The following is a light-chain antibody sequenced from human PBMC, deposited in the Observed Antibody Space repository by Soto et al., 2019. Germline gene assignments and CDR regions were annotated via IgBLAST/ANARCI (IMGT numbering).Light chain of an antibody. CDR2: GAS. V-gene: IGKV3-15*01. CDR3: LQYNDWPRT. J-gene: IGKJ1*01. CDR1: QSVSSN. Sequence: EIVMTQSPATLSVSPGERATLSCRASQSVSSNLAWYQQKPGQAPRLLIYGASTRATGVLARFSGSGSGTEFTLTISSLQSEDFAVYYCLQYNDWPRTFGQGTKVDIK.